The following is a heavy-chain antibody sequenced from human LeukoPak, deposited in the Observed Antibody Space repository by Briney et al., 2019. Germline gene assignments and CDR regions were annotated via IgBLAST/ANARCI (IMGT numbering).Heavy chain of an antibody. CDR2: ISSNGGST. D-gene: IGHD1-1*01. CDR1: GFTFSSYA. V-gene: IGHV3-64D*06. J-gene: IGHJ4*02. CDR3: VKDLVPYNWNDAGSDY. Sequence: GRSLRLSCSASGFTFSSYAMHWVRQAPGMGLESVSAISSNGGSTYYADSVKGRFTISRDNSKNTLYLQMSSLRAEDTAVYYCVKDLVPYNWNDAGSDYWGQGTLVTVSS.